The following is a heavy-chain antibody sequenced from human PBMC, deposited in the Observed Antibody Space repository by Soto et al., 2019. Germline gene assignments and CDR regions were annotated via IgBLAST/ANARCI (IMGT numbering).Heavy chain of an antibody. CDR1: RFTFRNYG. CDR2: ISPTGEQR. D-gene: IGHD7-27*01. Sequence: LRLSCAASRFTFRNYGMSWVRQGPGRGLEWVSGISPTGEQRFYVDSVKGRFFISRDNSQNTLSLEMSNLRADDTAVYYCAKDKDWGGVYGMDVWGQGTTVTVSS. V-gene: IGHV3-23*01. CDR3: AKDKDWGGVYGMDV. J-gene: IGHJ6*02.